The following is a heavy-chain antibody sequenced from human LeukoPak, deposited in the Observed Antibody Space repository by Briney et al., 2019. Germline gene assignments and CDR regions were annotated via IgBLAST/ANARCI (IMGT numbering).Heavy chain of an antibody. Sequence: ASVKVSCKASGYTITNYGLSWVRQAPGQGLEWMGWISAYNGNTNYAQKLQGRVTMTTDTSTSTAYMELRSLRSDDTAVYYCARNVDTAMVPDYWGQGTLVTVSS. CDR2: ISAYNGNT. D-gene: IGHD5-18*01. J-gene: IGHJ4*02. CDR3: ARNVDTAMVPDY. CDR1: GYTITNYG. V-gene: IGHV1-18*01.